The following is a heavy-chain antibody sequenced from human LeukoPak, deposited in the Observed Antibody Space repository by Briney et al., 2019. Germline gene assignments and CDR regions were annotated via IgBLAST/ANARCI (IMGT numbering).Heavy chain of an antibody. Sequence: GSSVKVSCXASGGTFSSYAISWVRQAPGQGLEWMGRIIPIFGTANYAQKFQGRVTITTDESTSTAYMELSSLRSEGTAVYYCASTLESYGLWGYYMDVWGKGTTVTVSS. CDR3: ASTLESYGLWGYYMDV. CDR2: IIPIFGTA. J-gene: IGHJ6*03. V-gene: IGHV1-69*05. D-gene: IGHD2-8*01. CDR1: GGTFSSYA.